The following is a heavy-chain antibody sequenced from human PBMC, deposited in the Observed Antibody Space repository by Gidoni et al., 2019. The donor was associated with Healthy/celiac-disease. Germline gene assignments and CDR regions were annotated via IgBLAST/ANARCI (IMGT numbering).Heavy chain of an antibody. Sequence: QVQLVQSGAEVKKPGAAVNVSCKASGYTFPSYGISWVRQAPGQGLEWMGWISAYHGNTNYAQKVQGRVTMTTDTSTSTAYMELRSLRSDDTAVYYCARGEEMPLEYSSSNWFDPWGQGTLVTVSS. J-gene: IGHJ5*02. V-gene: IGHV1-18*04. D-gene: IGHD6-6*01. CDR3: ARGEEMPLEYSSSNWFDP. CDR2: ISAYHGNT. CDR1: GYTFPSYG.